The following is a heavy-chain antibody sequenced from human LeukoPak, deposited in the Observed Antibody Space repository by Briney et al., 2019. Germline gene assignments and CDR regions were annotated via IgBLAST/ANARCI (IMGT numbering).Heavy chain of an antibody. Sequence: NSSETLSLTRTVSGGSISSHYWSWIRQPPGKGLEWIGYIYYSGSTNYNPSLKSRVTISVDTSKNQFSLKLSSATAADTAVYYCAREKQLGRAYNWFDPWGQGTLVTVSS. D-gene: IGHD6-6*01. CDR1: GGSISSHY. J-gene: IGHJ5*02. CDR3: AREKQLGRAYNWFDP. CDR2: IYYSGST. V-gene: IGHV4-59*11.